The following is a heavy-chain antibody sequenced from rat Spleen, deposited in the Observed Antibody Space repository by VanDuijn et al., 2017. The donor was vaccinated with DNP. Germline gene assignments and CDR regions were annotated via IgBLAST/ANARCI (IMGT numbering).Heavy chain of an antibody. CDR1: GFTFSNYD. J-gene: IGHJ2*01. CDR2: ISTSGGST. D-gene: IGHD1-4*01. V-gene: IGHV5-25*01. CDR3: AGRPPPTRGPFDY. Sequence: EVQLVESGGGLVQPGRSLKLSCAASGFTFSNYDMAWVRQAPTKGLEWVASISTSGGSTYYRDSVKGRFTVSRDNAKSPLYLQMDSLRSEDTAHYYCAGRPPPTRGPFDYWGPGVVVTVSS.